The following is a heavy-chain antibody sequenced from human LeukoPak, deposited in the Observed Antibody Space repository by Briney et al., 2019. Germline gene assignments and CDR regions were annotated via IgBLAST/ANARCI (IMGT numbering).Heavy chain of an antibody. Sequence: GGSLRLSCAASGFTFSSYAMSWVRQAPGKGLEWVSLISWDGGKTSYADSVKGRFTISRDNSKNSLYLQMNSLRSEDTALYYCVLQRLSAAFDYWGQGTLVTVSS. V-gene: IGHV3-43*02. D-gene: IGHD6-13*01. CDR3: VLQRLSAAFDY. J-gene: IGHJ4*02. CDR2: ISWDGGKT. CDR1: GFTFSSYA.